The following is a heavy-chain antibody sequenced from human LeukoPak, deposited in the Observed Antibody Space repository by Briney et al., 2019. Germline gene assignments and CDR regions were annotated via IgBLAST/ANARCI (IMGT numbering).Heavy chain of an antibody. CDR1: RFTFINYG. Sequence: PGGSLRLSCAASRFTFINYGMHWVRQAPGKGLEWVAVISYDGRNTYYADSVKGRFIISRDSSKKTLYLQMNSLRVEDTAVYYCAKDNNGAAAGIIPGSFDIWGQGTMVTVSS. D-gene: IGHD6-13*01. CDR2: ISYDGRNT. V-gene: IGHV3-30*18. CDR3: AKDNNGAAAGIIPGSFDI. J-gene: IGHJ3*02.